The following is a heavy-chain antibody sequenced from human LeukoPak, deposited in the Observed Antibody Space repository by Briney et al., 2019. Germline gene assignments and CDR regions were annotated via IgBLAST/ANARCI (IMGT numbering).Heavy chain of an antibody. J-gene: IGHJ4*02. CDR3: ASSIPIGWSPNTY. CDR2: IRHYDGHT. Sequence: PSETLSLTCDVSGGFTSNDYWWSWVRQPPGKGLEWIGEIRHYDGHTKYNPSLKGRVTISIDKPRNHFSPTLTSVTAADTAIYYCASSIPIGWSPNTYWGQGTLVIVSS. CDR1: GGFTSNDYW. V-gene: IGHV4/OR15-8*02. D-gene: IGHD6-19*01.